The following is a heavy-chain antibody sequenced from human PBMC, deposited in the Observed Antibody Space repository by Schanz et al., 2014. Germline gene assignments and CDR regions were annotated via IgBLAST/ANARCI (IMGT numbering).Heavy chain of an antibody. CDR1: GYTFTSYY. J-gene: IGHJ6*02. Sequence: QVQLVQSGAEVKKPGASVKVSCKASGYTFTSYYMHWVRQAPGQGLEWMGIINPSGGSTSYAQKCQGRVTMTADKSTSTVYMEVSGLRSEDTAVYYCAKVDRTRYYAMDVWGQGTTXTVAS. V-gene: IGHV1-46*01. CDR2: INPSGGST. CDR3: AKVDRTRYYAMDV. D-gene: IGHD3-9*01.